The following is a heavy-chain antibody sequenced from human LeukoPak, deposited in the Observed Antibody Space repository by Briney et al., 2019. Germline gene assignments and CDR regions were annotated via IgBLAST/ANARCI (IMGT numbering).Heavy chain of an antibody. V-gene: IGHV4-4*07. Sequence: SETLSLTCTVSGGSISSYYWSWIRQPAGKGLEWIGRIYTSGSTNYNPSLKSRVTMSVDTSKNQFSLKLSSVTAADTAVYYCAREGYSSSWYKWYFQHWGQGTLVTVSS. CDR1: GGSISSYY. CDR2: IYTSGST. J-gene: IGHJ1*01. CDR3: AREGYSSSWYKWYFQH. D-gene: IGHD6-13*01.